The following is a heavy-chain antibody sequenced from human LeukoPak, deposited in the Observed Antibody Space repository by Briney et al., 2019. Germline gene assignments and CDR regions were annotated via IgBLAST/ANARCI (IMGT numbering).Heavy chain of an antibody. D-gene: IGHD2-15*01. J-gene: IGHJ6*02. CDR2: IWYDGSNK. Sequence: GGSLRLSCAASGFTFSNHGMHWVRQAPGKGLEWVALIWYDGSNKEYAESVKGRFTISRDNSKNTLYLQMNSLRAEDTAVYYCASGRYCSGGSCNYYGMDVWGQGTTVTVSS. V-gene: IGHV3-33*01. CDR1: GFTFSNHG. CDR3: ASGRYCSGGSCNYYGMDV.